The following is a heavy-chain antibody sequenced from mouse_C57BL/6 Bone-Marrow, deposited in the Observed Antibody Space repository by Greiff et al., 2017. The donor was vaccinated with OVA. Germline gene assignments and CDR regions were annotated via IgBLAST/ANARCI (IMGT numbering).Heavy chain of an antibody. Sequence: QVQLQQSGAELARPGASVKLSCKASGYTFTSYGISWVKQRTGQGLEWIGEIYPRSGNTYYNEKFKGKATLTADKSSSTAYMELRSLTSEDSAVYFCARDHYGSSSWFAYWGQGTLVTVSA. CDR3: ARDHYGSSSWFAY. V-gene: IGHV1-81*01. J-gene: IGHJ3*01. CDR2: IYPRSGNT. D-gene: IGHD1-1*01. CDR1: GYTFTSYG.